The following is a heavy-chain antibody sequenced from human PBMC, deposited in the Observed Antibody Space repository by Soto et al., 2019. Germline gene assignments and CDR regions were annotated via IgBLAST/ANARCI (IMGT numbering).Heavy chain of an antibody. D-gene: IGHD2-21*02. J-gene: IGHJ5*02. V-gene: IGHV3-30*18. Sequence: GGSLILSCAASGFTTSSYGMHWVRQAPGKGLEWVAVISYDGSNKYYADSVKGRFTISRDNSKNTLYLQMNSLRAEDTAVYYCAKDLLNCGGDCYNVSWGQGTLVTVSS. CDR2: ISYDGSNK. CDR3: AKDLLNCGGDCYNVS. CDR1: GFTTSSYG.